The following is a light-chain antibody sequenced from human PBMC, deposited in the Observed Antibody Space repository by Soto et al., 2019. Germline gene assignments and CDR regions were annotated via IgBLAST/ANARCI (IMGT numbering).Light chain of an antibody. CDR1: SSNIGSHT. J-gene: IGLJ2*01. V-gene: IGLV1-44*01. Sequence: QSVLTQPPSASGTPGQRVTISCSGSSSNIGSHTVNWYQQLPGTAPKLLMYSDNQRPSGVPDRFSGSKSGTSASLAISGLQSDDEADYYCAAWDGSLNGVVFGGGTKVTVL. CDR3: AAWDGSLNGVV. CDR2: SDN.